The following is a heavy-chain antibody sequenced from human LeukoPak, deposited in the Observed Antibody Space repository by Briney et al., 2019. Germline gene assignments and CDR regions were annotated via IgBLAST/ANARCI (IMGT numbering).Heavy chain of an antibody. D-gene: IGHD6-19*01. CDR2: ISFDGSNK. V-gene: IGHV3-30*18. CDR1: GFTFSSYG. Sequence: GRSLRLSCAASGFTFSSYGMHWVRQAPGKGLEWVAVISFDGSNKYYADSVKGRFTISRDNSKNTLFLQMNSLRAEDTALYYCAKDWAVATFLYYYMDVWGQGTTVTVS. CDR3: AKDWAVATFLYYYMDV. J-gene: IGHJ6*03.